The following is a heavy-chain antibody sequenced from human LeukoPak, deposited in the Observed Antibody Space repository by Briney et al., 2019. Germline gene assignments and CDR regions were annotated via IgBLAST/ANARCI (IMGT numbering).Heavy chain of an antibody. J-gene: IGHJ4*02. Sequence: GASVKVSCKASGYTFTGYSIYWVRQTPGQKLEWMGWINPKTGTANSAQNFQGRVTMTRGTSITTAYMELTSLRSDDTAVYYCARASGYVRLDYWGQGALVTVSS. CDR2: INPKTGTA. CDR1: GYTFTGYS. D-gene: IGHD3-10*02. CDR3: ARASGYVRLDY. V-gene: IGHV1-2*02.